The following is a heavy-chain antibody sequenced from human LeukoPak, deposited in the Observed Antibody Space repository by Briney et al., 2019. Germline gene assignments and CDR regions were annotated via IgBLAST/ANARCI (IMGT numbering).Heavy chain of an antibody. CDR1: GGSISSSSYY. J-gene: IGHJ4*02. CDR3: ASSIAAAGPYRFFDY. V-gene: IGHV4-39*01. D-gene: IGHD6-13*01. CDR2: IYYSGRT. Sequence: PSETLSLTCGVSGGSISSSSYYWGWIRQPPGKGLELIGSIYYSGRTYYNPSLKSRVTMSVDTSKNQFSLKLSSVTAADTAVYYCASSIAAAGPYRFFDYWGQGTLVTVSS.